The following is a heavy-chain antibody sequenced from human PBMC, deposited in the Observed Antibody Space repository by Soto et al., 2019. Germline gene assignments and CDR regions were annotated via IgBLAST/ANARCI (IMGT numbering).Heavy chain of an antibody. Sequence: PGGSLRLSCAASGFTFPMYAMNWVRQAPGKGLQWVSTIGGSGGNTYYADSVKGRFTISRDNSKNTLYLQMNSLRAEDPAIYSCAQGSWDTGTYYDFDYWGQGTLVTVSS. CDR2: IGGSGGNT. D-gene: IGHD1-26*01. J-gene: IGHJ4*02. CDR1: GFTFPMYA. CDR3: AQGSWDTGTYYDFDY. V-gene: IGHV3-23*01.